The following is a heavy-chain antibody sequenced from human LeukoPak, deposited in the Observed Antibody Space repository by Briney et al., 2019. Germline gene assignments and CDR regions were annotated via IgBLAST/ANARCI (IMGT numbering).Heavy chain of an antibody. V-gene: IGHV3-21*01. CDR3: ARVQDGSSWYEYFQH. Sequence: GGSRRLSCAASGFTFSTYSMNWVRKAPGKGLEWVSSISSSSTYIYYADSVKGRFTISRDNAKNSLFLQMNSLRAEDTAVYYCARVQDGSSWYEYFQHWGQGTLVTVSS. D-gene: IGHD6-13*01. CDR1: GFTFSTYS. CDR2: ISSSSTYI. J-gene: IGHJ1*01.